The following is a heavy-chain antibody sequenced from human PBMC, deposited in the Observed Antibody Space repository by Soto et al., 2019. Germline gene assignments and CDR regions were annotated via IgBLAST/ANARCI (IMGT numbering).Heavy chain of an antibody. CDR2: ISGSGGST. V-gene: IGHV3-23*01. CDR3: ASAAREYYYYGMDV. Sequence: GGSLRLSCAASGFPFSSYAMSWVRQAPGKGLEWVSAISGSGGSTYYADSVKGRFTISRDNSKNTLYLQMNSLRAEDTAVYYCASAAREYYYYGMDVWGQGTTVTVSS. J-gene: IGHJ6*02. CDR1: GFPFSSYA.